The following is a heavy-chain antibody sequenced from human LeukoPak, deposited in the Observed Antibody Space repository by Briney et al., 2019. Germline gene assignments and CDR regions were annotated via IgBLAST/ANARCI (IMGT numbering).Heavy chain of an antibody. J-gene: IGHJ4*02. V-gene: IGHV4-4*02. CDR2: IYHSGST. Sequence: SETLSLTCAVSGGSSGSSNWWGWVGQRPGKGLEWIGEIYHSGSTNYNPSLKSRVTISVDKSKNQFSLKLSSVTAADTAVYYCARGNGYSSRPFHYWGQGNLVTVSS. CDR3: ARGNGYSSRPFHY. D-gene: IGHD6-13*01. CDR1: GGSSGSSNW.